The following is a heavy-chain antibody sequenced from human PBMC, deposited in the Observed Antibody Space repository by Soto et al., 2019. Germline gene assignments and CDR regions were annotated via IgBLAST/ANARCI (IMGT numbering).Heavy chain of an antibody. D-gene: IGHD3-3*01. CDR3: ARGVSGYPFDH. CDR2: ISPHNDNT. V-gene: IGHV1-18*01. Sequence: QVQLVQSGAEVKKPGASVKVSCKASGYTFTDYGITWVRQAPGQGLEWMGWISPHNDNTDYAQKFQGRVTMPTDTSTTTAYLELRSLRSDDTAVLYCARGVSGYPFDHWGQGTLVTVSS. CDR1: GYTFTDYG. J-gene: IGHJ4*02.